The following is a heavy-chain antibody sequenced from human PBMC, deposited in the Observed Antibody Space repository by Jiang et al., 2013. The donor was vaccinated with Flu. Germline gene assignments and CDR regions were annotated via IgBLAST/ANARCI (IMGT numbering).Heavy chain of an antibody. V-gene: IGHV1-46*01. CDR2: INPSGGDT. J-gene: IGHJ4*01. D-gene: IGHD3-10*01. CDR3: ARDRSKRGIISYYFDY. CDR1: GYTFTYYY. Sequence: GAEVKKPGASVKVSCTAFGYTFTYYYIHWVRQAPGQGLEWMGIINPSGGDTTYAQNFRGRVTMTRDTSTNTVYMELSSLKSEDTAVYYCARDRSKRGIISYYFDYWS.